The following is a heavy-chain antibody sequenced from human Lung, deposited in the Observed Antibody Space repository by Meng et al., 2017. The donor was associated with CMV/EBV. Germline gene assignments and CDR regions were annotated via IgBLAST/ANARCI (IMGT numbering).Heavy chain of an antibody. CDR1: GFAFSTYA. CDR3: AKIGSFTYYYYGMDV. V-gene: IGHV3-23*03. D-gene: IGHD1-26*01. Sequence: GGSLRLXCAASGFAFSTYAMSWVRQAPGKGLEWVSVIYSGGVATYYADSVKGRFTISRDNSNNTLFLQMDSLGAEDTAVYYCAKIGSFTYYYYGMDVWGQGNXVXVSS. J-gene: IGHJ6*02. CDR2: IYSGGVAT.